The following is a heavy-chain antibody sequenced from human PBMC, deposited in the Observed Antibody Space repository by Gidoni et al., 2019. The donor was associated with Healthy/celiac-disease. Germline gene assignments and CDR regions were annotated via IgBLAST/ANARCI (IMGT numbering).Heavy chain of an antibody. Sequence: EVQLVESGGGLVKPGGSLRLSCAASGFTFSSYSMNWVRQAPGKGLEWVSSISSSSSYIYYADSVKGRFTISRDNAKNSLYLQMNSLRAEDTAVYYCARAQGGSGSYYFAFDIWGQGTMVTVSS. V-gene: IGHV3-21*01. D-gene: IGHD1-26*01. CDR2: ISSSSSYI. CDR3: ARAQGGSGSYYFAFDI. J-gene: IGHJ3*02. CDR1: GFTFSSYS.